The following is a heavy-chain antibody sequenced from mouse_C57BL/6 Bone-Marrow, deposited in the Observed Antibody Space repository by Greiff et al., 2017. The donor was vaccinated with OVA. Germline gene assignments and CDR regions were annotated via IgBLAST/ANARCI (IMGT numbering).Heavy chain of an antibody. V-gene: IGHV1-69*01. CDR3: ASEWGPYWYFDV. Sequence: QVQLQQPGAELVLPGASVKLSCKASGYTFTSYWMHWVQQRPGQGLEWIGEIDPSDSYTKYNQKFKGKSPLTVDKSASTAYMQLSSLTSEDAAVYYCASEWGPYWYFDVWGTGTTVTVSS. CDR1: GYTFTSYW. J-gene: IGHJ1*03. CDR2: IDPSDSYT.